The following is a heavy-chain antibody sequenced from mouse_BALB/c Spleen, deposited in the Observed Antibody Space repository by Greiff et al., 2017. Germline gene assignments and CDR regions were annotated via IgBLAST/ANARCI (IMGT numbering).Heavy chain of an antibody. CDR2: ISSGGSYT. CDR1: GFTFSSYA. Sequence: DVMLVESGGGLVKPGGSLKLSCAASGFTFSSYAMSWVRQTPEKRLEWVATISSGGSYTYYPDSVKGRFTISRDNAKNTLYLQMSSLRSEDTAMYYCARGDYEGFAYWGQGTLVTVSA. CDR3: ARGDYEGFAY. V-gene: IGHV5-9-1*01. J-gene: IGHJ3*01. D-gene: IGHD2-4*01.